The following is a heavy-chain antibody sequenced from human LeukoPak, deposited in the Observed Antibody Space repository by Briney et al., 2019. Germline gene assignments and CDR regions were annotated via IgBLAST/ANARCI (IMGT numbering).Heavy chain of an antibody. D-gene: IGHD6-13*01. Sequence: ASVKVSCKASGYTFTGYYMHWVRQAPGQGLEWMGWINPNSGGAKYAQNFQGRVIMSTDTSISTAYMELSSLRSDDTAVYYCARSSPPTYYHFYYYMDVWGKGSTVTVSS. CDR3: ARSSPPTYYHFYYYMDV. V-gene: IGHV1-2*02. CDR1: GYTFTGYY. CDR2: INPNSGGA. J-gene: IGHJ6*03.